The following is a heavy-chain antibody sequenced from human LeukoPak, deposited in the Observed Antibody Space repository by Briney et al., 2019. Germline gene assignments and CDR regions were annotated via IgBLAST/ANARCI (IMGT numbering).Heavy chain of an antibody. CDR1: GFTFNTYW. V-gene: IGHV3-7*05. J-gene: IGHJ4*02. CDR3: ARAGRVDY. Sequence: WGSLRLSCAASGFTFNTYWMTWVRQAPGKGLEWVANIKQDGSEKYYGDSLKGRFTISRDNAKNSLYLQMNSLRVEDTAVYYCARAGRVDYWGQGTLVTVSS. CDR2: IKQDGSEK. D-gene: IGHD1-26*01.